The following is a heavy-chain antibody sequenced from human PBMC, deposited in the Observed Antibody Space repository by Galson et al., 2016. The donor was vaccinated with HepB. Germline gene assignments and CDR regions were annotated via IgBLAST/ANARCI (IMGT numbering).Heavy chain of an antibody. J-gene: IGHJ4*02. CDR2: INWNGDST. V-gene: IGHV3-20*04. CDR1: GFTFDDYG. Sequence: SLRLSCAASGFTFDDYGMSWVRQAPGKGLEWVSNINWNGDSTGYADSVKGRFTISRDNGKNSLYLQMNSLRAEDTALYYCARDLSSNWFPGNWGQGTLVTVSS. CDR3: ARDLSSNWFPGN. D-gene: IGHD6-13*01.